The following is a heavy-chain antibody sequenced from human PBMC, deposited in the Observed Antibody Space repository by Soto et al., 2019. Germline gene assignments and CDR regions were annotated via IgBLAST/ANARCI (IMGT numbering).Heavy chain of an antibody. J-gene: IGHJ4*02. CDR1: GYTFTSYG. D-gene: IGHD2-2*01. CDR3: ASLYCSSTSCYYGY. Sequence: ASVKVSCKASGYTFTSYGISWVRQAPGQGLEWMGWISAYNGNTNYAQKLQGRVTMTTDTSTSTAYMELRSLRSDDTAVYYCASLYCSSTSCYYGYWGQGTLVTVSS. CDR2: ISAYNGNT. V-gene: IGHV1-18*01.